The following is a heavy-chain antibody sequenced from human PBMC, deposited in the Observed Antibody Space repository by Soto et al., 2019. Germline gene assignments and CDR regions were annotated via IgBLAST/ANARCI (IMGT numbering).Heavy chain of an antibody. Sequence: RASVKVSCKASGGTFSSYAISWVRQAPGQGLEWMGGIIPIFGTANYAQKFQGRVTITADESTSTAYMELSSLRSEDTAVYYCARGDGYNRRQFDYWGQGTLVTVSS. D-gene: IGHD5-12*01. J-gene: IGHJ4*02. V-gene: IGHV1-69*13. CDR2: IIPIFGTA. CDR1: GGTFSSYA. CDR3: ARGDGYNRRQFDY.